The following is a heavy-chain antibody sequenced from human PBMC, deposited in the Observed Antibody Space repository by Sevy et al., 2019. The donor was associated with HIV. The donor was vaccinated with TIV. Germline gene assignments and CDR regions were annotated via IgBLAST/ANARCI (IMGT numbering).Heavy chain of an antibody. Sequence: SETLSLTCTVSGGSISSYYWSWIRQPAGKGLEWIGRIYTSGSTNYNPSLKSRVTMSVDTSKNQFSLKLSSVTAADTAVYYCARGSLVNRNYVLNWFDPWGQGTLVTVS. D-gene: IGHD1-7*01. CDR3: ARGSLVNRNYVLNWFDP. CDR2: IYTSGST. V-gene: IGHV4-4*07. J-gene: IGHJ5*02. CDR1: GGSISSYY.